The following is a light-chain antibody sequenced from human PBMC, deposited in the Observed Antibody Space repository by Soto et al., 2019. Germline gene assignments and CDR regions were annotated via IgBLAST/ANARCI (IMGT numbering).Light chain of an antibody. CDR1: SSDVGGYSY. Sequence: QSALTQPASVSGSPGQSITISCTGTSSDVGGYSYVSWYQQHPGKAPKLMIYEVSNRPSWVSNRFSGSKSGNTASLTISGLQAEDEVDYYCSSYTSGSTLEVFGGGTQLTVL. V-gene: IGLV2-14*01. J-gene: IGLJ2*01. CDR3: SSYTSGSTLEV. CDR2: EVS.